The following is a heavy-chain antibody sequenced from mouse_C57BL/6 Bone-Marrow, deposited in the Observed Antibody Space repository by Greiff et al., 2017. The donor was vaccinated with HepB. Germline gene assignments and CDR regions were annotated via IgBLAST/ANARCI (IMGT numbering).Heavy chain of an antibody. J-gene: IGHJ2*02. V-gene: IGHV5-16*01. Sequence: EVKLVESEGGLVQPGSSMKLSCTASGFTFSDYYMAWVRQVPEKGLEWVANINYDGSSTYYLDSLKSRFIISRDNAKNILYLQMSSLKSEDTATYYCARVPLYLTGTYFDYWGQGTSLRVSS. CDR2: INYDGSST. D-gene: IGHD4-1*01. CDR3: ARVPLYLTGTYFDY. CDR1: GFTFSDYY.